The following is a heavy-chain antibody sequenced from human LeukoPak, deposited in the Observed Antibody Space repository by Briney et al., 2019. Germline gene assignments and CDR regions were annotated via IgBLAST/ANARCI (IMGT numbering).Heavy chain of an antibody. D-gene: IGHD3-10*01. CDR3: ARDSRFTMVRGGDGMDV. J-gene: IGHJ6*02. CDR2: ISSSGSTI. Sequence: GGSLRLSCAASGFTFSSYEMNWVRQAPGKGLEWVSYISSSGSTIYYADSVKGRLTISRDNAKNSLYLQMNSLRAEDTAVYYCARDSRFTMVRGGDGMDVWGQGATVTVSS. V-gene: IGHV3-48*03. CDR1: GFTFSSYE.